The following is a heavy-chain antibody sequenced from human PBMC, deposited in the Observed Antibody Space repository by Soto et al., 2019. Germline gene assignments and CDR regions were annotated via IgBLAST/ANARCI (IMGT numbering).Heavy chain of an antibody. V-gene: IGHV3-7*05. Sequence: GGSLRLSCAASGFTFSSYWMSWVRQAPGKGLEWVANIKQDGSEKYYVDSVKGRFTISRDNAKNSLYLQMNSLRAEDTAVYYCARGWEELRYFDWLLPFFDYWGQGTLVTVSS. CDR3: ARGWEELRYFDWLLPFFDY. J-gene: IGHJ4*02. CDR2: IKQDGSEK. CDR1: GFTFSSYW. D-gene: IGHD3-9*01.